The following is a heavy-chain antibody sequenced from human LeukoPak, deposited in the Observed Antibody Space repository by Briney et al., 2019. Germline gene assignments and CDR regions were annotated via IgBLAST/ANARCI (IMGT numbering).Heavy chain of an antibody. CDR1: GGSVRSGSYY. Sequence: SETLSLTCTVSGGSVRSGSYYWSWIRQPPGKGLEWIGYIYYSGSTNYNPSLKSRVTISVDTSKNQFSLKLSSVTAADTAVYYCARTRYYDFWSGYDFDYWGQGTLVTVSS. V-gene: IGHV4-61*01. CDR2: IYYSGST. D-gene: IGHD3-3*01. CDR3: ARTRYYDFWSGYDFDY. J-gene: IGHJ4*02.